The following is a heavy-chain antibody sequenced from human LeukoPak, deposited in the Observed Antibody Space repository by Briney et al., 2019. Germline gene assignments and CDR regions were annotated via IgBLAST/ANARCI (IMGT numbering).Heavy chain of an antibody. J-gene: IGHJ4*02. CDR2: ISSSSSYI. Sequence: GGSLRLSCAASGFTFSSYSMDWVRQAPGKGLEWVASISSSSSYIYYADSVKGRFTISRDNAKKSVYLQMNSLRAEDTAVYYCARGGGYSYGSFDYWGQGTLVTVSS. V-gene: IGHV3-21*01. CDR1: GFTFSSYS. D-gene: IGHD5-18*01. CDR3: ARGGGYSYGSFDY.